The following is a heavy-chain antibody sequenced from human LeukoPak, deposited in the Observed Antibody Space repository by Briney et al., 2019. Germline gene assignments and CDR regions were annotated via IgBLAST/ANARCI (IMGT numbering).Heavy chain of an antibody. CDR3: ARGRSTYYDVLTGCLFDY. CDR2: INHSGST. V-gene: IGHV4-34*01. J-gene: IGHJ4*02. Sequence: SETLSLTCAVYGGSFSGYYWSWIRQPPGKGLEWIGEINHSGSTNYNPSLKSRVTISVDTSKNQFSLKLSSVTAADTAVYYCARGRSTYYDVLTGCLFDYWGQGTLVTVSS. CDR1: GGSFSGYY. D-gene: IGHD3-9*01.